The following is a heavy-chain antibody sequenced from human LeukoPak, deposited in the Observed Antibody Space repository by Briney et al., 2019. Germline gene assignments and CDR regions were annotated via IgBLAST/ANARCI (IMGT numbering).Heavy chain of an antibody. J-gene: IGHJ3*02. CDR3: AKCLGYCISTSRPGVFDI. Sequence: PRECLRLSCAVPVFTFSSVSVGWVRQAQGKGLGWVSAISGSGGSTYYAESVEGWFTISTDNSKHTLYLRMNSRRAEDTAVYYCAKCLGYCISTSRPGVFDIWGQGKMVTVSS. V-gene: IGHV3-23*01. CDR2: ISGSGGST. D-gene: IGHD2-2*01. CDR1: VFTFSSVS.